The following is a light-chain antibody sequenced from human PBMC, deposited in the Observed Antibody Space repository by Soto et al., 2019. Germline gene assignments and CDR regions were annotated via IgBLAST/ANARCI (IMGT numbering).Light chain of an antibody. CDR3: QQYTNWPT. Sequence: EIVMTQSPVILSVSPGERATLSCRASQSVGSNFAWYQQTPGQAPRLLIYGASTRATGIPVRFSGSGSGTEFTLTISSLQSEDFAVYHCQQYTNWPTFGQGTKVEIK. V-gene: IGKV3-15*01. CDR1: QSVGSN. CDR2: GAS. J-gene: IGKJ1*01.